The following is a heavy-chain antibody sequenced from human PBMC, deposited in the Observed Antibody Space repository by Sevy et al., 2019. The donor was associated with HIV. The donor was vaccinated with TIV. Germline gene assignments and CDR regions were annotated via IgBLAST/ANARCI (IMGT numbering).Heavy chain of an antibody. J-gene: IGHJ4*02. Sequence: GGSLRLSCAASGFTFSSYNMNWVRQAPGKGLEWVSSISGSSNYIYYADSMKGRFTISRDNAKNSLYLQMNSLRAEDTAVYYCARGPPDGSYDYLDYWGQGTLVTVSS. V-gene: IGHV3-21*01. D-gene: IGHD1-26*01. CDR3: ARGPPDGSYDYLDY. CDR2: ISGSSNYI. CDR1: GFTFSSYN.